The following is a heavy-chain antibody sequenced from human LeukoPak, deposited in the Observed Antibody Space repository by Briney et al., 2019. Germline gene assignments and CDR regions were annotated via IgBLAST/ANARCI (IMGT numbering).Heavy chain of an antibody. CDR1: GYTLTELS. CDR2: FDPEDGET. J-gene: IGHJ4*02. D-gene: IGHD4-17*01. V-gene: IGHV1-24*01. Sequence: ASVKVSCKVSGYTLTELSMHWVRQAPGKGLEWMGGFDPEDGETIYAQKFQGRVTMTEDTSTDTAYMELSSLRSEDTAVYYCATGTTVIIPFDYWGQGTLVTVSS. CDR3: ATGTTVIIPFDY.